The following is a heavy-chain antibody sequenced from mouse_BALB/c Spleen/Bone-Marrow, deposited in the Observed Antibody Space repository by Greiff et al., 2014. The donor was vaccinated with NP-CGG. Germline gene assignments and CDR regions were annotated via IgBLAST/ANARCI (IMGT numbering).Heavy chain of an antibody. J-gene: IGHJ3*01. V-gene: IGHV1S81*02. D-gene: IGHD2-1*01. CDR3: AGGNPFDY. CDR2: INPSNGRT. Sequence: QVQLEESGAELVKPGASVKMSCKASGYTFTSYWMHWVKQRPGQGLEWIGEINPSNGRTKYNEKFKNKATLTVDKSSSTAYMQLSSRTSADYAVYSCAGGNPFDYWGQGTLVTVSA. CDR1: GYTFTSYW.